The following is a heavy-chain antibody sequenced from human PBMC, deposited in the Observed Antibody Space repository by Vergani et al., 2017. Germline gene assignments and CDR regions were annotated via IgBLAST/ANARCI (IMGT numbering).Heavy chain of an antibody. J-gene: IGHJ4*02. CDR2: IHTGGST. D-gene: IGHD2-15*01. V-gene: IGHV4-61*02. CDR3: ARSRPYCTSGSCPAI. Sequence: QVKLQESGPGLLKPSRTLSLTCTVSGESIRSGSHYWSWIRQPAGKGPEWIGHIHTGGSTDLNPSFKSRVSIPVETSKSQFSLKLNSVTVADTAVYYCARSRPYCTSGSCPAIWGQGTLVTVSS. CDR1: GESIRSGSHY.